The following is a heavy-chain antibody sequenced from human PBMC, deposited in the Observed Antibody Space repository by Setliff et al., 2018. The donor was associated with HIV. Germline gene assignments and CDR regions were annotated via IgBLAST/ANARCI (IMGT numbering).Heavy chain of an antibody. CDR3: AKLSHVDTSLGITYHHFDF. D-gene: IGHD5-18*01. CDR1: GGSISGHY. Sequence: LSLTCTVSGGSISGHYRSWIRQTPGKGLEFIAYIYYTGRDTNYNPSLKSRVTISVDTSKNQFSLTLRSVSAADTAVYYCAKLSHVDTSLGITYHHFDFWGRGTLVTVSS. V-gene: IGHV4-59*11. CDR2: IYYTGRDT. J-gene: IGHJ2*01.